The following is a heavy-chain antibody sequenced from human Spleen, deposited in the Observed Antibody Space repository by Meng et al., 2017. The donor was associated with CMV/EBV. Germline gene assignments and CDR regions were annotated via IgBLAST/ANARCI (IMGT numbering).Heavy chain of an antibody. CDR1: GFSFSTYG. V-gene: IGHV3-30*03. Sequence: GGSLRLSCAASGFSFSTYGMHWVRQTPGRGLEWVAFISYAGSNKHYTDSVKGRFTISRDNSKNTLYLQLDSLRADDTAVYYCVRYMADSWFDPWGQGTLVTVSS. CDR3: VRYMADSWFDP. J-gene: IGHJ5*02. CDR2: ISYAGSNK. D-gene: IGHD5-24*01.